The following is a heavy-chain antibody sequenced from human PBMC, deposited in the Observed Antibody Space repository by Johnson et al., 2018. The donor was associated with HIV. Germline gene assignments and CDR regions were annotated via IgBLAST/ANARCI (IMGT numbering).Heavy chain of an antibody. V-gene: IGHV3-30*04. CDR3: ARDRYPRRYFDWLFDAFDI. D-gene: IGHD3-9*01. CDR1: GFTFSSYA. CDR2: VSYDGNKK. J-gene: IGHJ3*02. Sequence: QVQLVESGGGVVQPGRSLRLSCAASGFTFSSYAMHWVRQAPGKGLEWVAVVSYDGNKKYYADSVKGRFTISRDNSKNTLYLQMNSLRAEDTAVYYCARDRYPRRYFDWLFDAFDIWGQGTMVTVSS.